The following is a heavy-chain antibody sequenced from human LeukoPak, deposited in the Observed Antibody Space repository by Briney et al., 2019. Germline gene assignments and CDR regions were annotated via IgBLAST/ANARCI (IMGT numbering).Heavy chain of an antibody. CDR3: TRLGFLEWSYFDY. CDR2: IRSKAYGGTT. V-gene: IGHV3-49*04. Sequence: HSGGSLRLSCTASGFTFGDYAMSWVRQAPGKGLGWVGFIRSKAYGGTTEYAASVKGRFTISRDDSKSIAYLQMNSLKTEDTAVYYCTRLGFLEWSYFDYWGKGTLVSVSS. D-gene: IGHD3-3*01. CDR1: GFTFGDYA. J-gene: IGHJ4*02.